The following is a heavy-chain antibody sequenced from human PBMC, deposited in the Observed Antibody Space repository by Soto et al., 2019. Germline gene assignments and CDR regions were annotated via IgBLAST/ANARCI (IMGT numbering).Heavy chain of an antibody. V-gene: IGHV3-30*18. CDR1: GFTFSSYG. J-gene: IGHJ4*02. CDR3: ANVIAAAGLDY. CDR2: ISYDGSNK. D-gene: IGHD6-13*01. Sequence: GGSLRLSCAASGFTFSSYGMHWVHQAPGKGLEWVAVISYDGSNKYYADSVKGRFTISRDNSKNTLYLQMNSLRAEDTAVYYCANVIAAAGLDYWGQGTLVTVSS.